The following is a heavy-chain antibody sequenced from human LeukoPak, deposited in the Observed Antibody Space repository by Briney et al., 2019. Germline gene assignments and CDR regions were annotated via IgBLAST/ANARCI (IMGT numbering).Heavy chain of an antibody. CDR3: AKRFPAPDGCGDCYFDY. CDR1: GFTFSSYA. CDR2: ISCSGGSK. Sequence: GGSLRLSCAASGFTFSSYAMRWVRQAPGKGLEWVSAISCSGGSKYYADSVKGRFTISRDNSKNTLYLQMNSLRAEDTAVYYCAKRFPAPDGCGDCYFDYWGQGTLVTVSS. J-gene: IGHJ4*02. D-gene: IGHD2-21*02. V-gene: IGHV3-23*01.